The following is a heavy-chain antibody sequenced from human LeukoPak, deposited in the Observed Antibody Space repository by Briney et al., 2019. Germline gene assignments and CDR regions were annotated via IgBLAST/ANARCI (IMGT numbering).Heavy chain of an antibody. CDR3: ASRSSGWSSYYYYYGMDV. CDR2: IYSGGST. V-gene: IGHV3-53*01. Sequence: PGRSLRFSCAASGFTVSSNYMSWVRQAPGKGLEWVSVIYSGGSTYYADSVKGRFTISRDNSKNTLYLQMNSLRAEDTAVYYCASRSSGWSSYYYYYGMDVWGQGTTVTVSS. CDR1: GFTVSSNY. J-gene: IGHJ6*02. D-gene: IGHD6-19*01.